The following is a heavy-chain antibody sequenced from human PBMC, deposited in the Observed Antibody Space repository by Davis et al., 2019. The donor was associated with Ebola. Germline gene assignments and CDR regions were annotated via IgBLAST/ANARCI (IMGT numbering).Heavy chain of an antibody. CDR1: GFTFDDYA. Sequence: PGGSLRLSCAASGFTFDDYAMHWVRHAPGKGLEWVSGISWNSGSIGYADSVKGRFTISRDNAKNSLYLQMNSLRAEDTALYYCAKPPWSGYYLFDYWGQGTLVTVSS. CDR3: AKPPWSGYYLFDY. CDR2: ISWNSGSI. J-gene: IGHJ4*02. V-gene: IGHV3-9*01. D-gene: IGHD3-3*01.